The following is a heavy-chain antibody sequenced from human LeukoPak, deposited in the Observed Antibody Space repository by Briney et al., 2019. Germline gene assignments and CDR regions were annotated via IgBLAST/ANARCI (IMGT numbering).Heavy chain of an antibody. V-gene: IGHV3-23*01. CDR1: GFTFSSYS. J-gene: IGHJ4*02. Sequence: GGSLRLSCAASGFTFSSYSMTWVRQAPGKGLEWVSVISGSGGTTYYADSVKGRFTISRDNSKNTLYLQMNSLRVEDTAVYYCARAAIVRGVDYFDYWGRGTLATVSS. CDR2: ISGSGGTT. D-gene: IGHD3-10*01. CDR3: ARAAIVRGVDYFDY.